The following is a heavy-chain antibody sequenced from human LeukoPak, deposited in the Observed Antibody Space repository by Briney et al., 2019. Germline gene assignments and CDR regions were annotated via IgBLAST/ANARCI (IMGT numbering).Heavy chain of an antibody. CDR3: ARARDYYDSSGYSEDTHDAFDI. CDR2: IYYSGST. V-gene: IGHV4-59*01. Sequence: PSGTLSLTCTVSGGSISSYYWSWIRQPPGKGLEWIGYIYYSGSTNYNPSLKSRVTISVDTSKNQFSLKLSSVTAADTAVYYCARARDYYDSSGYSEDTHDAFDIWGQGTMVTVSS. J-gene: IGHJ3*02. D-gene: IGHD3-22*01. CDR1: GGSISSYY.